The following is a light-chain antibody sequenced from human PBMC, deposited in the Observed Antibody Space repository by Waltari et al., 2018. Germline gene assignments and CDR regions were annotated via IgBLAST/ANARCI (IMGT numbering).Light chain of an antibody. CDR3: QQTYNNPPF. CDR2: GAS. V-gene: IGKV1-39*01. CDR1: QSI. J-gene: IGKJ4*01. Sequence: DIQMTQSPSSLSASVGDRVTITCRSSQSIGNAYYGASTLLSGVPSRFIGSGSGTDFTLTISSLQPEDFATYYCQQTYNNPPFFGGGTRVEI.